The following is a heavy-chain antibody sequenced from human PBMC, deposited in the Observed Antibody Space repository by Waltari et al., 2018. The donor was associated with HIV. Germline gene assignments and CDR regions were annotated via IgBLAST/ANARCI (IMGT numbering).Heavy chain of an antibody. D-gene: IGHD4-17*01. CDR2: IKQDGSDK. Sequence: EVQLVESGGDLVQPGGSLRLTCAASGFVFSSYWMNWVRQGPGKGLECVASIKQDGSDKYYVDSVKGRFTISRDNAKNSLYLQMNNLRAEDTALYYCVGTVTTLYRWFDPWGQGTLVTVSS. J-gene: IGHJ5*02. CDR1: GFVFSSYW. CDR3: VGTVTTLYRWFDP. V-gene: IGHV3-7*01.